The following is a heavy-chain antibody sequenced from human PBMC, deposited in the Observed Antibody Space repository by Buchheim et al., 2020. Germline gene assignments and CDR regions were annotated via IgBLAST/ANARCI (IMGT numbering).Heavy chain of an antibody. CDR2: INHSGST. CDR3: ARGRTVVTPRSYWYFDL. J-gene: IGHJ2*01. Sequence: QVQLQQWGAGLLKPSETLSLTCVVYGGSFSGYYWSWIRQPPGKGLEWIGEINHSGSTKYNPSPKSRVTISVDPPKNQFSIKLSSVTAADTAVYYCARGRTVVTPRSYWYFDLWGRGTL. CDR1: GGSFSGYY. V-gene: IGHV4-34*01. D-gene: IGHD4-23*01.